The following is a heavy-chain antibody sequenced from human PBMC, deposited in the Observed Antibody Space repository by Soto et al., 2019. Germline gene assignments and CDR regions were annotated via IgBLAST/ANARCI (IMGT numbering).Heavy chain of an antibody. CDR3: AKERSSGWSFDY. CDR1: GVTISAYA. D-gene: IGHD6-19*01. Sequence: GPMRLSCGASGVTISAYAMNRVRKAPGKGLEWVSGISGSGDSTYYADSVKGRFTVSRDNSKNTLYLQMNSLRAEDTAVFSCAKERSSGWSFDYWGQGTLVTVSS. J-gene: IGHJ4*02. CDR2: ISGSGDST. V-gene: IGHV3-23*01.